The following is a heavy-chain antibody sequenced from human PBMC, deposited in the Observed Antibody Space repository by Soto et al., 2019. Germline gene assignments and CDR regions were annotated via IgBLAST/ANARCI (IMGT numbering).Heavy chain of an antibody. Sequence: QVQLVQSGAEVKKPGASVRVSCKGSGYSFTNYHIHWVRQAPGQGLEWMGWINPKTGGTNYAQKFQGRVTMTRDTSFSTVSMELSRLRSDDTAIYFCARPSSTMIRVVIARLDGFDIWGQGTTVAVSS. CDR2: INPKTGGT. D-gene: IGHD3-10*01. CDR3: ARPSSTMIRVVIARLDGFDI. CDR1: GYSFTNYH. J-gene: IGHJ3*02. V-gene: IGHV1-2*02.